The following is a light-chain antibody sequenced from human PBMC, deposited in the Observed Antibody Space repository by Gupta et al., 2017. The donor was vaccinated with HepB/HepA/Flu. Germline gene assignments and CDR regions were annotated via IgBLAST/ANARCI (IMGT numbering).Light chain of an antibody. J-gene: IGKJ5*01. CDR1: QDISNY. Sequence: DIQMTKSPYSLSAYVGDRVTITCQASQDISNYLNWYQQKPGKAPKLLIYDASNLETGVPSRFSGSGSGTDFTFTISSLQPEDIATYYCQQYDNLPITFGQGTRLEIK. V-gene: IGKV1-33*01. CDR2: DAS. CDR3: QQYDNLPIT.